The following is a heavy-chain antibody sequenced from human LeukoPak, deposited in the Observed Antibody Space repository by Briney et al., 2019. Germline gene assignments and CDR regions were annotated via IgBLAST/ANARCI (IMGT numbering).Heavy chain of an antibody. CDR2: IYHSGST. CDR3: ARGPRSKGATTSLLPLCLDY. V-gene: IGHV4-38-2*02. CDR1: GYSISSGYY. J-gene: IGHJ4*02. Sequence: PSETLSLTCTVSGYSISSGYYWGWIRQPPGKGLEWIGSIYHSGSTHYNPSLKSRVTISVDTSKNQFSLKLSSVTAADTAVYYCARGPRSKGATTSLLPLCLDYWGQGTLVTVSS. D-gene: IGHD1-26*01.